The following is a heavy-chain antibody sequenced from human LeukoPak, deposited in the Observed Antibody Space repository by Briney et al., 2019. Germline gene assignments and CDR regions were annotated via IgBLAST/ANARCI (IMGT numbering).Heavy chain of an antibody. CDR1: GVSISSYY. J-gene: IGHJ4*02. CDR2: IYYSGST. Sequence: SETLSLTCTVSGVSISSYYWSWIRQPPGKGREWIGYIYYSGSTNYNPSLKSRVTISVDTSKNQFSLKLTSVTAADTAVYYCARGICIGGSCYSDPSDYWGQGTLVTVSS. CDR3: ARGICIGGSCYSDPSDY. V-gene: IGHV4-59*01. D-gene: IGHD2-15*01.